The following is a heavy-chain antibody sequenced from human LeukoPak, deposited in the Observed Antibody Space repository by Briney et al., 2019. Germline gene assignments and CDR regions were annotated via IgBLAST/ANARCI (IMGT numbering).Heavy chain of an antibody. Sequence: GGSLRLSCAASGFTVSNNYMTWVRQAPGKGLEWVSGISWNSGSIGYADCVKGRFTISRDNAKNSLYLQMNSLRAEDTALYYCAKDKKMTTIYYFDYWGQRTLVTVSS. V-gene: IGHV3-9*01. J-gene: IGHJ4*02. CDR2: ISWNSGSI. CDR1: GFTVSNNY. D-gene: IGHD5-24*01. CDR3: AKDKKMTTIYYFDY.